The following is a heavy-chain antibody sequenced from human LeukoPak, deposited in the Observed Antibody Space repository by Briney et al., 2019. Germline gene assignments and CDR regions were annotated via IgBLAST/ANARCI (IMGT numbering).Heavy chain of an antibody. Sequence: GGSLRISCAASGFTFSSYGMHWVRQAPGKGLEWVAFMRYDGSNKYYADSVKGRFTISRDNSKNTLYLQMNSLRAEDTAVYYCAKDRVPAAYYYYYMDVWGKGTMVTVSS. CDR1: GFTFSSYG. CDR3: AKDRVPAAYYYYYMDV. V-gene: IGHV3-30*02. D-gene: IGHD2-2*01. J-gene: IGHJ6*03. CDR2: MRYDGSNK.